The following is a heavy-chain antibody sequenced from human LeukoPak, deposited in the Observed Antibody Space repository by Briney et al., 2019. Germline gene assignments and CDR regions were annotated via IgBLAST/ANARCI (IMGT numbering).Heavy chain of an antibody. CDR3: ARDSSEFRSLIPH. D-gene: IGHD2-21*01. CDR2: IIPIFGTA. Sequence: SVKVSCKASGYTFTSYYMHWVRQAPGQGLEWMGGIIPIFGTAKYAQKFQGRVTITADESTSTAYMELSSLRSEDTAVYYCARDSSEFRSLIPHWGQGTLVTVSS. V-gene: IGHV1-69*13. CDR1: GYTFTSYY. J-gene: IGHJ1*01.